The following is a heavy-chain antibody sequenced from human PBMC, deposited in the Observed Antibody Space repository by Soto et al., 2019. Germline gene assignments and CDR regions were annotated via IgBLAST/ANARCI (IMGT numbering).Heavy chain of an antibody. J-gene: IGHJ4*02. D-gene: IGHD6-19*01. CDR2: IYDSGST. Sequence: SETLSLTCTVSGASVSSSSYYWGWIRQPPGKGLEWIGSIYDSGSTYYNPSLKSRVTISVDTSKSQFSLKLSSVTAADTAVYYCARHQKYSSGWYYFDYWGQGTQVTVSS. CDR3: ARHQKYSSGWYYFDY. V-gene: IGHV4-39*01. CDR1: GASVSSSSYY.